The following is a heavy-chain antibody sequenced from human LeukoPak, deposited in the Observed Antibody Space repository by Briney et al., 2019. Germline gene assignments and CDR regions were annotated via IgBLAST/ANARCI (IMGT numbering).Heavy chain of an antibody. CDR2: ISAYNGNT. D-gene: IGHD3-3*01. Sequence: ASVKVSCKASGYTFSSYDINWVRQAPGQGLEWMGWISAYNGNTNYAQKLQGRVTMTTDTSTSTAYMELRSLRSDDTAVYYCARDSPTWIFGVVTYYYYYMDVWGKGTTVTVSS. CDR1: GYTFSSYD. V-gene: IGHV1-18*01. J-gene: IGHJ6*03. CDR3: ARDSPTWIFGVVTYYYYYMDV.